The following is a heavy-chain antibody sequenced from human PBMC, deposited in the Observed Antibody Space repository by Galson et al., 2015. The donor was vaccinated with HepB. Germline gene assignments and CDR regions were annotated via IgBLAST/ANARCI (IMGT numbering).Heavy chain of an antibody. J-gene: IGHJ4*02. Sequence: SLRLSCAASGFILSNYGMQWVRQPPGRALQWVAVISSDGGTQYYADSVKGRFTISRDTSKNMLHLQMNSLRPEDTAVYYCVKESGIPQYGAYFDYWGQGALVTVSS. CDR3: VKESGIPQYGAYFDY. CDR2: ISSDGGTQ. D-gene: IGHD4/OR15-4a*01. CDR1: GFILSNYG. V-gene: IGHV3-30*18.